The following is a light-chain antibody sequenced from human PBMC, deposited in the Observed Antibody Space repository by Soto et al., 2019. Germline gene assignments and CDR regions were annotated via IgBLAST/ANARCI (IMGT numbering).Light chain of an antibody. V-gene: IGKV1-5*01. Sequence: DIQMTQSPSTLSASVGDRVTITCRASQSISSRLAWYQQKPGKAPKLLIYDASSLESGVPSRFSGSGSGTEFTLTISSLRPDDFATYYCQQYNSFTWTFGQGTKVDIK. CDR2: DAS. CDR3: QQYNSFTWT. CDR1: QSISSR. J-gene: IGKJ1*01.